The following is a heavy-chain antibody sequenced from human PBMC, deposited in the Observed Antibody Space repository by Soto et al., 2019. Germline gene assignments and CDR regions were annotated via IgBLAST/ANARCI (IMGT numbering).Heavy chain of an antibody. V-gene: IGHV1-69*08. J-gene: IGHJ6*03. CDR1: GGTFSSYT. CDR2: IIPILGIA. CDR3: ARDADYDFWSGYPRLYYYYMDV. Sequence: QVPLVQSGAEVKKPGSSVKVSCKASGGTFSSYTISWVRQAPGQGLEWMGRIIPILGIANYAQKFQGRVTITADKSTSTAYMELSSLRSEDTAVYYCARDADYDFWSGYPRLYYYYMDVWGKGTTVTVSS. D-gene: IGHD3-3*01.